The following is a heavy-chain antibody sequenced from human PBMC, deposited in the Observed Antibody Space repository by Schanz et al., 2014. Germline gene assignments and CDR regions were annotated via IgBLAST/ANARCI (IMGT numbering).Heavy chain of an antibody. J-gene: IGHJ4*02. V-gene: IGHV3-48*01. CDR2: ISDSGTYT. CDR1: GFSFSSYA. CDR3: VRDSFFAFDY. Sequence: EVQLVQSGGGLVQPGGSLRLSCAASGFSFSSYAMGWVRQARGKGLEWLSYISDSGTYTNYADSVKGRFTMSRDNAKNSVFLQMNSLRAEDTAVYYCVRDSFFAFDYWGQGALVTVSS. D-gene: IGHD3-3*01.